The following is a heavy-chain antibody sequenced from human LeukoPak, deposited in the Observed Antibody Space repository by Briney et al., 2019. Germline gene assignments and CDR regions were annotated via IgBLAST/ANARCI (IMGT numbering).Heavy chain of an antibody. V-gene: IGHV3-53*01. D-gene: IGHD3-16*01. Sequence: GGSLRLSCAASGFTVNNNYMTWVRQAPGKGLEWVSVIYSSGSKSYADSVKGRFIISRDDSKNTLYLQMNSLRAEDTAVYYCARGGDGNENNWFDPWGQGNLVTVSS. CDR1: GFTVNNNY. CDR3: ARGGDGNENNWFDP. J-gene: IGHJ5*02. CDR2: IYSSGSK.